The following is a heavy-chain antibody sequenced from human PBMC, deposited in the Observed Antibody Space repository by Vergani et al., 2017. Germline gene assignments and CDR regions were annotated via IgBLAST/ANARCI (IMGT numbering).Heavy chain of an antibody. CDR1: GFTFSSYD. V-gene: IGHV3-13*01. CDR3: ARDITYYYGSGSYYKNYYYGMDV. J-gene: IGHJ6*02. Sequence: EVQLVESGGGVVQPGGSLRLSCAASGFTFSSYDMHWVRQATGKGLEWVSAIGTAGDTYYPGSVKGRFTISRENAKNSLYLQMNSLRAGDTAVYYCARDITYYYGSGSYYKNYYYGMDVWGQGTTVTVSS. CDR2: IGTAGDT. D-gene: IGHD3-10*01.